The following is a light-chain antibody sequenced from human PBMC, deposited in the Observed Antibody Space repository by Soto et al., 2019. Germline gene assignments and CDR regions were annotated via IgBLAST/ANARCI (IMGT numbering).Light chain of an antibody. CDR2: DAS. CDR1: QSICSN. J-gene: IGKJ1*01. V-gene: IGKV3-15*01. CDR3: QQYNGWPQT. Sequence: EILMTQSPVTLSVSPGERATLSCRASQSICSNLAWYQQKPGQAPRLLICDASTRATGIPARFSGSGSGTEFTLTISSLQSEDFAVYYCQQYNGWPQTFGQGTKVEIK.